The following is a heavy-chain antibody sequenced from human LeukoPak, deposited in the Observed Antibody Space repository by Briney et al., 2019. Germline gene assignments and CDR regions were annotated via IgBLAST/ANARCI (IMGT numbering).Heavy chain of an antibody. D-gene: IGHD6-19*01. Sequence: PGGSLRLSCAASGFTLSSYAMSWVRQAPGKGLEWGSTFNDNGGSTYYADSVKDRFTISRDNSKNTLYLQINSLRAEDTAVYYCAKGVVAVAGLFDYWGQGTLVTVSS. J-gene: IGHJ4*02. CDR1: GFTLSSYA. CDR2: FNDNGGST. V-gene: IGHV3-23*01. CDR3: AKGVVAVAGLFDY.